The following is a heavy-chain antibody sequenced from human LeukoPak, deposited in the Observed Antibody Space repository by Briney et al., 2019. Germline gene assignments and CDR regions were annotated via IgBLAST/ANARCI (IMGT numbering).Heavy chain of an antibody. J-gene: IGHJ3*02. Sequence: GGSLRLSCAASGFTFSSFEMNWVRQAPGKGLEWVAYISDRDATIYYTDSVKGRFTISRDNAKNSLFLQMNRLRAEDTAVYFCAREGYYDSTGYYSAHDAFDIWGQGTMVTVSS. CDR1: GFTFSSFE. CDR3: AREGYYDSTGYYSAHDAFDI. V-gene: IGHV3-48*03. D-gene: IGHD3-22*01. CDR2: ISDRDATI.